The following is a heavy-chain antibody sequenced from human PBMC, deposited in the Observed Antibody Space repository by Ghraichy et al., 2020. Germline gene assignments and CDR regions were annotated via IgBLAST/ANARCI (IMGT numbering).Heavy chain of an antibody. CDR3: AKDISSRPNPYCSGGSCCPLYFDY. V-gene: IGHV3-9*01. J-gene: IGHJ4*02. D-gene: IGHD2-15*01. Sequence: SLNISCAASGFTFDDYAMHWVRQAPGKGLEWVSGISWNSGSIGYADSVKGRFTISRDNAKNSLYLQMNSLRAEDTALYYCAKDISSRPNPYCSGGSCCPLYFDYWGQGTLVTVSS. CDR2: ISWNSGSI. CDR1: GFTFDDYA.